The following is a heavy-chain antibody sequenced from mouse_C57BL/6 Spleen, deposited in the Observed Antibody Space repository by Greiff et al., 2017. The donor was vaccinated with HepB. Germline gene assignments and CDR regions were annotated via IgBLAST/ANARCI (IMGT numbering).Heavy chain of an antibody. V-gene: IGHV5-17*01. D-gene: IGHD1-1*01. Sequence: EVQGVESGGGLVKPGGSLQLSCAASGFTFSDYGMHWVRQAPEKGLEWVAYISSGSSTIYYADTVKGRFTISRDNAKNHLFLQMTSLRSEDTAMYYCASKYGSSFYYDMDYWGQGTSVTVSS. J-gene: IGHJ4*01. CDR1: GFTFSDYG. CDR3: ASKYGSSFYYDMDY. CDR2: ISSGSSTI.